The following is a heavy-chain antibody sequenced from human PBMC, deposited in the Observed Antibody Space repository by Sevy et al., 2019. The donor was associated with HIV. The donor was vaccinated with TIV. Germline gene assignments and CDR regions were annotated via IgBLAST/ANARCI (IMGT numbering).Heavy chain of an antibody. CDR1: GFTFSSYS. V-gene: IGHV3-21*01. J-gene: IGHJ4*02. D-gene: IGHD2-15*01. CDR2: ISRSSSYI. Sequence: GGSLRLTCAASGFTFSSYSMNWVRQAPGKGLEWVSSISRSSSYIYYADSVKGRFTISRDNAKNSLYLQMNSLRAEDTAVYYCARGGVVVVAATNYFDYWGQGTLVTVSS. CDR3: ARGGVVVVAATNYFDY.